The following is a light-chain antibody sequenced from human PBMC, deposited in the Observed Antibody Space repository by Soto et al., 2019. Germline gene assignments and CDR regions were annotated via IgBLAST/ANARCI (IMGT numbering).Light chain of an antibody. CDR3: QHLNSFPIP. CDR2: GAS. V-gene: IGKV1-9*01. J-gene: IGKJ3*01. Sequence: IQLTQSPSSLSASVGDRVTISCRASQGIANFLAWYQQKPGKAPKLLIYGASTLQSGVPSRFICSGSGTYFCFTIISLQPEDFATYYCQHLNSFPIPFGPGSKVDIK. CDR1: QGIANF.